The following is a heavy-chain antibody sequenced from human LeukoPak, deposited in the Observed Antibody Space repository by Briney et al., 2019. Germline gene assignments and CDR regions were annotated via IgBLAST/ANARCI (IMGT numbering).Heavy chain of an antibody. D-gene: IGHD4-23*01. Sequence: PWEPLSLPCTVSGDSLTRSSWSWIRQSPGGGREGIGYMFYGGTTNHNPSLKGRVTMSMVTSKDQFSLSLSSVTAADTAVYFCVRHWVHDFGGSDWYFDLWGRGTLVTVSS. V-gene: IGHV4-59*08. CDR1: GDSLTRSS. J-gene: IGHJ2*01. CDR2: MFYGGTT. CDR3: VRHWVHDFGGSDWYFDL.